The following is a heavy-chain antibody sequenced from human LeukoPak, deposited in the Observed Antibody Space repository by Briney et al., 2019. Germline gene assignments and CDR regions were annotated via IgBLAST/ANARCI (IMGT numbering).Heavy chain of an antibody. V-gene: IGHV4-61*02. CDR1: GGSISSGNYY. Sequence: SQTLSLTCTVSGGSISSGNYYWSWIRQPAGKGLEWIGRMSTSGSTNYNPSLKSRVTISVDTSKNQFSLKLSSVTAADTAVYYCAREAPISDSGNYYKSLGYWGQGTLVTVSS. CDR3: AREAPISDSGNYYKSLGY. CDR2: MSTSGST. J-gene: IGHJ4*02. D-gene: IGHD3-10*01.